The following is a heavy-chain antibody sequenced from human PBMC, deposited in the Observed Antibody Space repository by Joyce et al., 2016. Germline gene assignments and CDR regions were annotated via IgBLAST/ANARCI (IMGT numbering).Heavy chain of an antibody. Sequence: VQLVESGGGLVQPGGCLRLSCAASGFPFNIYSMNWARQAPGKGREWLSYITGSSSVIYYEESVKGRFTITRDNAKNSLYLQMDSLRDEDTAVYYCATSNGPLNHWGQGTLVTVSS. J-gene: IGHJ4*02. D-gene: IGHD2/OR15-2a*01. CDR2: ITGSSSVI. V-gene: IGHV3-48*02. CDR3: ATSNGPLNH. CDR1: GFPFNIYS.